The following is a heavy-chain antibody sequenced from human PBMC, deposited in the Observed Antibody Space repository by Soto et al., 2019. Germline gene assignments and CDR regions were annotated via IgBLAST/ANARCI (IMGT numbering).Heavy chain of an antibody. J-gene: IGHJ3*02. V-gene: IGHV4-59*01. Sequence: SETLSLTCTVSGGSISSYYWSWIRQPPGKGLEWIGYIYYSGSTNYNPSLKSRVTISVDTSKNQFSLKLSTVTAADTAVYYCARRYRSAFDIWGQGTMVTVSS. CDR1: GGSISSYY. CDR3: ARRYRSAFDI. CDR2: IYYSGST. D-gene: IGHD6-13*01.